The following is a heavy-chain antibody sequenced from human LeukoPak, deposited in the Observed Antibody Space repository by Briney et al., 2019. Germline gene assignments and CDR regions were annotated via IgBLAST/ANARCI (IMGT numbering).Heavy chain of an antibody. CDR2: IIPILGIA. CDR1: GGTFSSYA. V-gene: IGHV1-69*04. CDR3: ARERGYDSSGYYDY. J-gene: IGHJ4*02. D-gene: IGHD3-22*01. Sequence: SVKVSCKASGGTFSSYAISWVRQAPGQGLEWMGRIIPILGIANYAQKFQGRVTITADKSTSTAYMELSSMRSEDTAVYYCARERGYDSSGYYDYWGQGTLVTVSS.